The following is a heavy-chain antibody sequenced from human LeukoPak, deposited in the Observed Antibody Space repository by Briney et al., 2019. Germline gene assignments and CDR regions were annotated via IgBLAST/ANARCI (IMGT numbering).Heavy chain of an antibody. J-gene: IGHJ4*02. CDR2: INHSGST. CDR3: ARVTSGSYDYFDY. V-gene: IGHV4-34*01. D-gene: IGHD1-26*01. CDR1: GGSFSGYY. Sequence: SETLSLTCAVYGGSFSGYYWSWIRQPPGKGLEGIGEINHSGSTNYNPSLKSRVTISVDTSKNQFSLKLSSVTAADTAVYYCARVTSGSYDYFDYWGQGTLVTVSS.